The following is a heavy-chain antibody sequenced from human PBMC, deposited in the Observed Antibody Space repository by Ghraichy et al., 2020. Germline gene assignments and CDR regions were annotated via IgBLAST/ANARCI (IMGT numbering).Heavy chain of an antibody. CDR1: GGSFSGYY. CDR3: ARELRGDHLDY. D-gene: IGHD2-21*01. Sequence: SETLSLTCAVYGGSFSGYYWSWIRQPPGKGLEWIGEINHSGSTNYNPSLKSRVTISVDTSKNQFSLKLSSVTAADTAVYYCARELRGDHLDYWGQGTRGTGAS. J-gene: IGHJ4*02. V-gene: IGHV4-34*01. CDR2: INHSGST.